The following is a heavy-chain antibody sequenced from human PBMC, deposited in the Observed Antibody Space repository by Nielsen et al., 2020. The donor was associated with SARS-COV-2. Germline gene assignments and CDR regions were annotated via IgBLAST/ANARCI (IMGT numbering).Heavy chain of an antibody. D-gene: IGHD1-26*01. V-gene: IGHV1-69*04. Sequence: SVKVSCKASGGTFSSYAISWVRQAPGQGLEWMGRIIPILGIANHAQKFQGRVTITADKSTSTAYMELSSLRSEDTAVYYCAKGSPEVGAPHYYGMDVWGQGTTVTVSS. J-gene: IGHJ6*02. CDR3: AKGSPEVGAPHYYGMDV. CDR2: IIPILGIA. CDR1: GGTFSSYA.